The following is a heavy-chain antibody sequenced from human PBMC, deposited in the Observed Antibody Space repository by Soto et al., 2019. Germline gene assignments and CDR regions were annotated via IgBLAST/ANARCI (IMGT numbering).Heavy chain of an antibody. CDR3: AADSYYYDSSGPKAAFDI. CDR2: IVVGSGNT. V-gene: IGHV1-58*01. D-gene: IGHD3-22*01. Sequence: GASVKVSCKASGFTFTSSAVQWVRQARGQRLEWIGWIVVGSGNTNYAQKFQERVTITRDMSTSTAYMELSSLRSEDTAVYYCAADSYYYDSSGPKAAFDIWGQGTIVTVSS. J-gene: IGHJ3*02. CDR1: GFTFTSSA.